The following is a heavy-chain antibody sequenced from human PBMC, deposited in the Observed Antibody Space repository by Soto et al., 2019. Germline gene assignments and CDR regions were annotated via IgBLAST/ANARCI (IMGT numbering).Heavy chain of an antibody. CDR3: ARDPNYYDSSGYYGMDV. Sequence: PGGSLRLSCAASGFTFSSYAMHWVRQAPGKGLEWVAVISYDGSNKYYADSVKGRFTISRDNSKNTLYLQMNSLRAEDMAVYYCARDPNYYDSSGYYGMDVWGQGTTVTVSS. CDR2: ISYDGSNK. D-gene: IGHD3-22*01. V-gene: IGHV3-30-3*01. CDR1: GFTFSSYA. J-gene: IGHJ6*02.